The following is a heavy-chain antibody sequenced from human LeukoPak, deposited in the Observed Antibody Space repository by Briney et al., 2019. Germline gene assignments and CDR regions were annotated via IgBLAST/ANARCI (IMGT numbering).Heavy chain of an antibody. CDR2: ISSSSSYI. CDR3: ARARSGHAFDI. V-gene: IGHV3-21*01. J-gene: IGHJ3*02. Sequence: GGSLRLSXAASGFTFSSYSMNWVRQAPGKGVEWVSSISSSSSYIYYADSVKGRFTISRDNAKNSLYLQMNSLRAEDTAVSYCARARSGHAFDIWGQGTMVTVSS. CDR1: GFTFSSYS. D-gene: IGHD3-3*01.